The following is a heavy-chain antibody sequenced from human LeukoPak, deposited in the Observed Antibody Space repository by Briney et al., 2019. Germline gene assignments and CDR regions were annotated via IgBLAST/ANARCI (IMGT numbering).Heavy chain of an antibody. CDR3: ARDVMRGSEIDY. D-gene: IGHD1-26*01. J-gene: IGHJ4*02. Sequence: ASVKVSCKASGYTFIDYYIHWVRQAPGQGLEWMGWMNPNSGGTNYAQKFQGRVTMTRDTSISTAYMELGRLRSDDTAVYYCARDVMRGSEIDYWGQGTLVTVSS. CDR1: GYTFIDYY. V-gene: IGHV1-2*02. CDR2: MNPNSGGT.